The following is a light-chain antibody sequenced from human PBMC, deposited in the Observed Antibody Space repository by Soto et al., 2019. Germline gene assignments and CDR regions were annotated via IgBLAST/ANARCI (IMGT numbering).Light chain of an antibody. V-gene: IGLV2-14*03. CDR1: SSDVGGYKY. CDR3: SSYTSSSSYV. J-gene: IGLJ1*01. CDR2: DVS. Sequence: QSALTQPASVSGSPGQSITISCTGTSSDVGGYKYVSWYQQYPGKAPKLMIYDVSNRPSGVSNRFSGSKSGNMASLTISGLQAEDEADYYCSSYTSSSSYVFGTGTKVTVL.